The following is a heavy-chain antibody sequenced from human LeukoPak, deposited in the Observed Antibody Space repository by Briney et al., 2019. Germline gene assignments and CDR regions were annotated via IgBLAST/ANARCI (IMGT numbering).Heavy chain of an antibody. V-gene: IGHV3-66*01. Sequence: GGSLRLSCAASGFTVSSNYMSWVRQAPGKGLEWVSVIYSGGSTYYADSAKGRFTISRDNSKNTLYLQMNSLRAEDTAVYYCARGGGDGYNHIRYFDYWGQGTLVTVSS. CDR2: IYSGGST. D-gene: IGHD5-24*01. CDR3: ARGGGDGYNHIRYFDY. CDR1: GFTVSSNY. J-gene: IGHJ4*02.